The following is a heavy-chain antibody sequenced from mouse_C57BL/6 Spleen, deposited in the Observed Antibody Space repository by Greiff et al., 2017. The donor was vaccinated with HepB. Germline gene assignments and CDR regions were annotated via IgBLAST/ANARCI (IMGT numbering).Heavy chain of an antibody. D-gene: IGHD1-1*01. Sequence: EVQVVESGGDLVKPGGSLKLSCAASGFTFSSYGMSWVRQTPDKRLEWVATISSGGSYTYYPDSVKGRFTISRDNAKNTLYLQMSSLKSEDTAMYYWARQDYYGRSDWYFDVWGTGTTVTVSA. J-gene: IGHJ1*03. CDR2: ISSGGSYT. V-gene: IGHV5-6*01. CDR3: ARQDYYGRSDWYFDV. CDR1: GFTFSSYG.